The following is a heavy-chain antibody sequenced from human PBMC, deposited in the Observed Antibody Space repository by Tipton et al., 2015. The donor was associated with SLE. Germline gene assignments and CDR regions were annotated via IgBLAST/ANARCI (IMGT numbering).Heavy chain of an antibody. D-gene: IGHD6-19*01. CDR3: ARSEYSSGLIDY. V-gene: IGHV4-34*01. Sequence: GLVKPSETLSLTCAVYGGSFSGYYWTWIRQTPGKGLEWIGEINHSGSTNYNPSLKSRVTISVDTSKNQFSLRLNSVTAADTAVYYCARSEYSSGLIDYWGQGTLVTVSS. CDR1: GGSFSGYY. CDR2: INHSGST. J-gene: IGHJ4*02.